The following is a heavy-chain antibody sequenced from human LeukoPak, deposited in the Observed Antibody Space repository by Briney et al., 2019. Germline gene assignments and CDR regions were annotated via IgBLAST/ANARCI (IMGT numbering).Heavy chain of an antibody. V-gene: IGHV4-59*01. D-gene: IGHD5-18*01. CDR3: ARDLSYGGPGYFDY. CDR1: GGSISSYY. Sequence: PSETLSLTCTVSGGSISSYYWSWIRQPPGKGLEWIGHIYYSGSTNYNPSLKSRVTISVDTSKNQFSLKLSSVTAADTAVYYCARDLSYGGPGYFDYWGQGTLVTVSS. J-gene: IGHJ4*02. CDR2: IYYSGST.